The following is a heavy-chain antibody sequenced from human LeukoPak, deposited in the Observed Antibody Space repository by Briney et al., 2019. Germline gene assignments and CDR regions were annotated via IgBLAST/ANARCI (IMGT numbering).Heavy chain of an antibody. CDR1: GYTFNAYG. CDR3: ARLSLSSGGDAY. V-gene: IGHV1-18*01. Sequence: ASVKVSCKAYGYTFNAYGVTWVRQAPGQGPEWMGWISAYNGNTNYVQKFRGRVTMTIDTSTRTVYMELRSLRYDDTAVYYCARLSLSSGGDAYWGPGNLVNVSS. J-gene: IGHJ4*02. CDR2: ISAYNGNT. D-gene: IGHD2-15*01.